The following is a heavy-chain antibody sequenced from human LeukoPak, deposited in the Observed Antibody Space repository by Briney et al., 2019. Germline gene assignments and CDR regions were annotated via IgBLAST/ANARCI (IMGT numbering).Heavy chain of an antibody. J-gene: IGHJ4*02. CDR1: GYTFTGYY. CDR2: INPNSGGT. V-gene: IGHV1-2*02. CDR3: ARNEVGASPVDY. D-gene: IGHD1-26*01. Sequence: ASVKVSCKASGYTFTGYYMHWVRQAPGQGLEWMGWINPNSGGTNYAQKFQGRVTMTRDTSISTAYMELRSLRSDDTAVYYCARNEVGASPVDYWGQGTLVTVSS.